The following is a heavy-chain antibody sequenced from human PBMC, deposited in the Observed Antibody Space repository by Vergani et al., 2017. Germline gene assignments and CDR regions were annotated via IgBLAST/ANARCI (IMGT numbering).Heavy chain of an antibody. J-gene: IGHJ4*01. D-gene: IGHD5-12*01. Sequence: VELLESGGGLAQPGGSLRVSCSASGFRFTTYYMSWVRQAPGKGLEWVSVIKSDGRTSYAESVRGRFTISRDTSRNAVYLQMNILRVEDTGVYYCTRSEHSGTTCYGHYFDLWGHGILVTVSS. CDR3: TRSEHSGTTCYGHYFDL. CDR1: GFRFTTYY. CDR2: IKSDGRT. V-gene: IGHV3-66*02.